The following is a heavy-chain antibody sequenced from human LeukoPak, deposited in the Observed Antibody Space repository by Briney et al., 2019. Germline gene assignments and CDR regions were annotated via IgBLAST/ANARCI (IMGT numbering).Heavy chain of an antibody. CDR1: GYSFSSYW. Sequence: GESLKISCKGSGYSFSSYWIGRVRQMPGKGLEWMGIIYPGDSDTTYSPSFQGQVTISVDKSITTAYLQWSSLKASDTAMYYCASGGRYCSSTSCYAFDPWGQGTLVTVSS. V-gene: IGHV5-51*03. J-gene: IGHJ5*02. CDR2: IYPGDSDT. CDR3: ASGGRYCSSTSCYAFDP. D-gene: IGHD2-2*01.